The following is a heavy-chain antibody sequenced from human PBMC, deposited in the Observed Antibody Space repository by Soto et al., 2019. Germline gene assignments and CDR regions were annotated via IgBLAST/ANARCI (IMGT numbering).Heavy chain of an antibody. J-gene: IGHJ4*02. CDR1: GGSISSYY. CDR3: ARVSGDSYYFDY. CDR2: IYYGGST. D-gene: IGHD2-21*02. V-gene: IGHV4-59*01. Sequence: SETLSLTCTVSGGSISSYYWSWIRQPPGKGLEWIGYIYYGGSTNYNPSLKSRVTISVDTSKNQFSLKLSSVTAADTAVYYCARVSGDSYYFDYWGQGTLVTVSS.